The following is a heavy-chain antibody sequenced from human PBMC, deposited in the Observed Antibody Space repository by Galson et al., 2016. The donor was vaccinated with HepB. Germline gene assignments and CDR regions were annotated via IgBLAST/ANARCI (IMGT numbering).Heavy chain of an antibody. Sequence: SLRLSCAASGFTFSAYAMSWVRQAPGKGLEWVSGISGNGGRTYYADSVEGRFTISRDNSANTLYLHMNTLRAEDTAIYYCAQSSYDHVWATYRFDYWGQGTLVTVSS. CDR2: ISGNGGRT. CDR3: AQSSYDHVWATYRFDY. J-gene: IGHJ4*02. CDR1: GFTFSAYA. D-gene: IGHD3-16*02. V-gene: IGHV3-23*01.